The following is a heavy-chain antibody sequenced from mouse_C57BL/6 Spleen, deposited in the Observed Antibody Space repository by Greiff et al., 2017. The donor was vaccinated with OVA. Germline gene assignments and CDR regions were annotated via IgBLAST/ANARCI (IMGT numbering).Heavy chain of an antibody. D-gene: IGHD2-3*01. CDR3: ARQGYDGYYYDY. Sequence: DVKLVESGGGLVQPGGSLKLSCAASGFTFSDYYMYWVRQTPEKRLEWVAYISNGGGSTYYPDTVKGRFTISRDNAKNTLYLQLSRLKSEDTAMYDCARQGYDGYYYDYWGQGTTLTVSS. CDR1: GFTFSDYY. V-gene: IGHV5-12*01. J-gene: IGHJ2*01. CDR2: ISNGGGST.